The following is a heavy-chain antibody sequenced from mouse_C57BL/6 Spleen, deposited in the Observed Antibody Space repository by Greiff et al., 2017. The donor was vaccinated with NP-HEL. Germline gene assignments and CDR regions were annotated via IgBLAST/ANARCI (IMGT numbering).Heavy chain of an antibody. V-gene: IGHV5-16*01. CDR2: INYDGSST. D-gene: IGHD2-2*01. CDR3: ARVGYPFPYYFDY. J-gene: IGHJ2*01. Sequence: EVQLQQSEGGLVQPGSSMKLSCTASGFTFSDYYMAWVRQVPEKSLEWVANINYDGSSTYYLDSLKSRFIISRDNAKNILYLQMSSLKSEDTATYYCARVGYPFPYYFDYWGKGTTLTVSS. CDR1: GFTFSDYY.